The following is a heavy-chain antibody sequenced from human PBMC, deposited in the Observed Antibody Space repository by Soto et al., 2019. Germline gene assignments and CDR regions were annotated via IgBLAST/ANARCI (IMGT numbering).Heavy chain of an antibody. CDR3: ARDFLTYCSGGSCYSDI. Sequence: GGSKRLSCTASGFNFSSYSMNWVRKNTGKGLEWVSSISSSSSYIYYADSVKGRFTISRDNAKNSLYLQMNSLRAEDTAVYYCARDFLTYCSGGSCYSDIWGQGTMVTVSS. CDR1: GFNFSSYS. V-gene: IGHV3-21*01. D-gene: IGHD2-15*01. CDR2: ISSSSSYI. J-gene: IGHJ3*02.